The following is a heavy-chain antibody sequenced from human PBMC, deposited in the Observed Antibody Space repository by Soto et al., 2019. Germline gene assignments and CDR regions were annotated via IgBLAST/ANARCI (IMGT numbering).Heavy chain of an antibody. CDR1: GLSITNYY. D-gene: IGHD1-20*01. CDR3: AGDRNSNNWAFY. CDR2: IRYSGST. V-gene: IGHV4-59*01. Sequence: SETLSLTCAVTGLSITNYYWSWVRQSPGKALEWIGYIRYSGSTDYNPSLKSRVTMSLDTSKNQFSLEVNSVTAADTAVYFCAGDRNSNNWAFYWGRGALVTVSS. J-gene: IGHJ1*01.